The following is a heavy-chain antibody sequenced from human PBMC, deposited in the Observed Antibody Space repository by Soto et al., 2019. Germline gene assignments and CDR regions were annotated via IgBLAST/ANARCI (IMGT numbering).Heavy chain of an antibody. Sequence: ASVKVSCKASGYTFTSYGISWVRQAPGQGLEWMGWISAYNGNTNYAQKLQGRVTMTTDTSTSTAYMELRSLRSDDTAVYYCARVPGYYYDSSGPRHAFDIWGQGTMVTVSS. D-gene: IGHD3-22*01. CDR2: ISAYNGNT. V-gene: IGHV1-18*01. CDR1: GYTFTSYG. CDR3: ARVPGYYYDSSGPRHAFDI. J-gene: IGHJ3*02.